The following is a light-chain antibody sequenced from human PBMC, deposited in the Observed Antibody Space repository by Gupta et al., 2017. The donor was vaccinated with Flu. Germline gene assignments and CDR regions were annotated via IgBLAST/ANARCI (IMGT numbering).Light chain of an antibody. CDR2: DAS. CDR3: HQRSSQRT. Sequence: EIVLTQSPATLSLSPGESATLSCRASQSVSSYLAWYQQKPGQAPRLIIYDASNRASGNTGRFSGSGYEKDFTLTSSRREYEDFAVYYGHQRSSQRTFGQGTKLEIK. J-gene: IGKJ2*01. CDR1: QSVSSY. V-gene: IGKV3-11*01.